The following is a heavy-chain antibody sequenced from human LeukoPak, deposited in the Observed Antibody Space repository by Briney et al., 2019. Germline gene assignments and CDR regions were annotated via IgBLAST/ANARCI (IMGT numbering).Heavy chain of an antibody. CDR2: IYYSGST. CDR3: ARHTLPFDY. Sequence: SETLSLTCTVSGGSISSSSYSWGWIRQPPGKGLEWIGSIYYSGSTYYNPSLKSRVTISVDTSKNQFSLKLSSVTAADTAVYYCARHTLPFDYWGQGTLVTVSS. CDR1: GGSISSSSYS. J-gene: IGHJ4*02. V-gene: IGHV4-39*01.